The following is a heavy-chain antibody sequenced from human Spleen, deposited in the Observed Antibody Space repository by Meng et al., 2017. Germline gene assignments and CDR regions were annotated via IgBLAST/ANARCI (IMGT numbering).Heavy chain of an antibody. Sequence: GGSLRLSCAASGFTFSSYAMNWVRQAPGKGLEWVSGISDSGGSTYYADSVKGRFTISRDNSKNTVFLQINSLRVEDTAVYYCARSSIDKYDLSALPLDYWGQGTLVTVSS. J-gene: IGHJ4*02. V-gene: IGHV3-23*01. CDR1: GFTFSSYA. CDR2: ISDSGGST. CDR3: ARSSIDKYDLSALPLDY. D-gene: IGHD3-16*01.